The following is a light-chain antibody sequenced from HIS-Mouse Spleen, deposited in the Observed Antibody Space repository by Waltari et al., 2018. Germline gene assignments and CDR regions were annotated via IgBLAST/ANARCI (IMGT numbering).Light chain of an antibody. J-gene: IGLJ2*01. CDR1: KLGDKY. Sequence: SYELTQPPSVSVSPGQTASITCSGDKLGDKYACWYQQKPGQSPVLVIYQDSKRPSGLPERFSGSNSGNTATLTISGTQAMDVADYYCQAWDSSYSVFGGGTKLTVL. V-gene: IGLV3-1*01. CDR2: QDS. CDR3: QAWDSSYSV.